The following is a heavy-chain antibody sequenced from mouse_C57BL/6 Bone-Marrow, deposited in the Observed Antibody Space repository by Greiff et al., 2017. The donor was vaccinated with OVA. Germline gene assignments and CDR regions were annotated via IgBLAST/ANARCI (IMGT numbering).Heavy chain of an antibody. J-gene: IGHJ4*01. CDR1: GFTFSDYY. V-gene: IGHV5-12*01. Sequence: EVLLVESGGGLVQPGGSLKLSCAASGFTFSDYYMYWVRQTPEKRLEWVAYISNGGGSTYYPDTVKGRFTISRDNAKNTLYLQMSRLKSEDTAMYYCARRGFYYGLYYYAMDYWGQGTSVTVSS. D-gene: IGHD2-1*01. CDR3: ARRGFYYGLYYYAMDY. CDR2: ISNGGGST.